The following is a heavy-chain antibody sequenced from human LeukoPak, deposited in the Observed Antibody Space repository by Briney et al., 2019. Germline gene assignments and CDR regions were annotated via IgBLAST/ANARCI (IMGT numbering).Heavy chain of an antibody. D-gene: IGHD6-19*01. CDR2: INPNSGGT. CDR1: GYTFTGYY. J-gene: IGHJ4*02. V-gene: IGHV1-2*02. Sequence: GASVKDSCKASGYTFTGYYMHWVRQAPGQGLEWMGWINPNSGGTNYAQKFQGRVTMTRDTSISTAYMELSRLRSDDTAVYYCATVSLYSSGWYRFDYWGQGTLVTVSS. CDR3: ATVSLYSSGWYRFDY.